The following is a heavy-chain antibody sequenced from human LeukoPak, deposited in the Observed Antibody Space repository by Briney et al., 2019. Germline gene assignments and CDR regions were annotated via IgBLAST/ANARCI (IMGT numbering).Heavy chain of an antibody. D-gene: IGHD2-15*01. CDR2: IYYSGST. Sequence: SETLSLTCTVSGGSISSYYWSWIRQPPGKGLEWIGYIYYSGSTNYNPSLKSRVTISVDTSKNQFSLKLSSVTAADTAVYYCAINTYSDAFDIWGQGTMVTVSS. J-gene: IGHJ3*02. V-gene: IGHV4-59*01. CDR1: GGSISSYY. CDR3: AINTYSDAFDI.